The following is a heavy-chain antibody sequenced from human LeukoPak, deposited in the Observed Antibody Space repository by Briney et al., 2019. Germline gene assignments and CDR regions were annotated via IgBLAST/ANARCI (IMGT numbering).Heavy chain of an antibody. J-gene: IGHJ4*02. Sequence: PSETLSLTSGVYGGSTSGYYWNWVPQPPGKGLERIGEVNHSGSTNYNPSLESRVTMSVDTSNKQLSLKLSSVTAADTAVYYCALSYLDSSGSLFGFWGQGTLVTVSS. CDR2: VNHSGST. D-gene: IGHD3-22*01. CDR1: GGSTSGYY. V-gene: IGHV4-34*01. CDR3: ALSYLDSSGSLFGF.